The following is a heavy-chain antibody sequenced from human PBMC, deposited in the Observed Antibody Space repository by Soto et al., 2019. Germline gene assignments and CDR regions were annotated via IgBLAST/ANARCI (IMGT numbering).Heavy chain of an antibody. CDR2: ISGSGGST. J-gene: IGHJ4*02. CDR1: GFTFSSYA. D-gene: IGHD5-18*01. Sequence: PRLSCAASGFTFSSYAMSWVRQAPGKGLEWVSAISGSGGSTYYADSVKGRFTISRDNSKNALYLQMNSLRAEDTAVYYCAKDYRAMAIFDYWGQGTLVTVSS. V-gene: IGHV3-23*01. CDR3: AKDYRAMAIFDY.